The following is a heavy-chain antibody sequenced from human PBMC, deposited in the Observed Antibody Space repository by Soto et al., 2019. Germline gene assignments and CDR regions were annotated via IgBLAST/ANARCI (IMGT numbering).Heavy chain of an antibody. CDR2: INPLSGIP. Sequence: QVQLVQSGAEVKKPESSVKVSCKTSGGTFVRHVISWVRQAPGQGPEWMGKINPLSGIPNYAQKFQDRVTFTADTDSSTAYMELSSLRSDDTAVYYCATPACAATWCSPSHNLDHWGQGNLVNVSP. D-gene: IGHD2-2*01. CDR3: ATPACAATWCSPSHNLDH. V-gene: IGHV1-69*09. CDR1: GGTFVRHV. J-gene: IGHJ4*02.